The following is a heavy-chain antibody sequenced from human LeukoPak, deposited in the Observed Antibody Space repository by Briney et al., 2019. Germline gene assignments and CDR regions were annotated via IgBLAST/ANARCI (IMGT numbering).Heavy chain of an antibody. CDR3: ARGRGSFPS. D-gene: IGHD3-10*01. Sequence: SETLSLTCTVSGGSISLYYWSWIRQPPGKGLEWIGYFYDTRSPKYNPSLERRVTISVDMSRNQFSLNLTSVTAADTALYYCARGRGSFPSWGKETRAPVSS. J-gene: IGHJ5*02. CDR1: GGSISLYY. CDR2: FYDTRSP. V-gene: IGHV4-59*01.